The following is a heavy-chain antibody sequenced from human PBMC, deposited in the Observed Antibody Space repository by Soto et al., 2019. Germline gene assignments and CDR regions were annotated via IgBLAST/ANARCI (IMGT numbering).Heavy chain of an antibody. D-gene: IGHD3-10*01. CDR3: AKDWSVVRGVSSAY. Sequence: QVQLVESGGGVVQPGRSLRLSCAASGFTFSSYGMHWVRQAPGKGLEWVAVISYDGSNKYYADSVKGRFTISRDNSKNTLYLQMNSLRAEDTAVYYCAKDWSVVRGVSSAYWGQGTLVTVSS. CDR2: ISYDGSNK. CDR1: GFTFSSYG. J-gene: IGHJ4*02. V-gene: IGHV3-30*18.